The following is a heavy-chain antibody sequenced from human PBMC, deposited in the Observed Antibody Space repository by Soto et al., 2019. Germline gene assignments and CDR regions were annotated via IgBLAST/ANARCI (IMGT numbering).Heavy chain of an antibody. CDR2: INPSGGGT. D-gene: IGHD6-6*01. Sequence: QVQLVQSGAEVRKPGASVKVSCKASGYTFTNYYMHWVRQAPGQGLEWMGIINPSGGGTNYAQKFQGRVTMTRDTPTSIPYMELSSLSSDDTAVDYCATGGNIAARPLDYWGQGTLVTVSS. V-gene: IGHV1-46*01. J-gene: IGHJ4*02. CDR1: GYTFTNYY. CDR3: ATGGNIAARPLDY.